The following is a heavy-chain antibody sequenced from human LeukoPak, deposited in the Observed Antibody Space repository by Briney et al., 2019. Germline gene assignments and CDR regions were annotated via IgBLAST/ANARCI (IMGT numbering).Heavy chain of an antibody. CDR2: INPNSGGT. D-gene: IGHD3-10*01. Sequence: ASVKVSCKASGYTFTGYYMHWVRQAPGQGLEWMGWINPNSGGTNYAQKFQGRVTMTRDTSISTAYMELSRLRSDDTAVYYCARSYYYGSGSYYYYGMDVWGQGTTVTVSS. J-gene: IGHJ6*02. CDR3: ARSYYYGSGSYYYYGMDV. V-gene: IGHV1-2*02. CDR1: GYTFTGYY.